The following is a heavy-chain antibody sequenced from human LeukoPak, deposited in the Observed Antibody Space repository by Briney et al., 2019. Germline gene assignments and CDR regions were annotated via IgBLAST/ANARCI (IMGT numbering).Heavy chain of an antibody. Sequence: PSETLSLTCSVSGGSISNYNWNWIRQPPGKGLEWIGYVYDNGSTNYNPSLKSRVTISVDTSRNQFSLKLSSVTAADTAVYYCARLRPAASYYDFWSGYFDAFDIWGQGTMVTVSS. J-gene: IGHJ3*02. CDR3: ARLRPAASYYDFWSGYFDAFDI. D-gene: IGHD3-3*01. V-gene: IGHV4-59*08. CDR1: GGSISNYN. CDR2: VYDNGST.